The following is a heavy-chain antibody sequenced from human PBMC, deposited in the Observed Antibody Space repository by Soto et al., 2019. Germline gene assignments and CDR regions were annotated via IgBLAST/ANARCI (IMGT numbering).Heavy chain of an antibody. CDR2: IWYDGSNK. V-gene: IGHV3-33*01. CDR1: GFTFSSYG. J-gene: IGHJ6*02. D-gene: IGHD3-3*01. Sequence: GGSLRLSCAASGFTFSSYGMHWVRQAPGKGLEWVAVIWYDGSNKYYADSVKGRFTISRDNSKNTLYLQMNSLRAEDTAVYYCARYYDFWSGYPHYGMDVWGQGTTVTVSS. CDR3: ARYYDFWSGYPHYGMDV.